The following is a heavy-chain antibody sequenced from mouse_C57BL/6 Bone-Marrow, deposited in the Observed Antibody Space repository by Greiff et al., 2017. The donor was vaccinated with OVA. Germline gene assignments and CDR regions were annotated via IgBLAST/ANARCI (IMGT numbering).Heavy chain of an antibody. CDR3: ARAGAWFAY. CDR1: GFTFSDYG. J-gene: IGHJ3*01. Sequence: EVQVVESGGGLVQPGGSLKLSCAASGFTFSDYGMAWVRQAPRKGPEWVAFISNLAYSIYYADTVTGRFTIARENAKNTLYLEMSSLRSEDTAMYYCARAGAWFAYWGQGTLVTVSA. CDR2: ISNLAYSI. V-gene: IGHV5-15*01.